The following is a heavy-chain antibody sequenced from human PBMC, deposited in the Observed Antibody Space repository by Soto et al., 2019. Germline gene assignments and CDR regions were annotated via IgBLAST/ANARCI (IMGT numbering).Heavy chain of an antibody. J-gene: IGHJ5*02. CDR2: INHSGST. V-gene: IGHV4-39*07. Sequence: PSETLSLTCTVSGGSISSSSYYWSWIRQPPGKGLEWIGEINHSGSTNYNPSLKSRVTISVDTSKNQFSLKLSSVTAADTAVYYCARGQGGASSSWYKVNNWFDPWGQGTLVTVSS. CDR1: GGSISSSSYY. D-gene: IGHD6-13*01. CDR3: ARGQGGASSSWYKVNNWFDP.